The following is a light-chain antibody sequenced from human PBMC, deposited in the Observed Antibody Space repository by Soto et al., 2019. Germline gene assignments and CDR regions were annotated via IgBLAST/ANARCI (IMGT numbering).Light chain of an antibody. CDR2: LNN. J-gene: IGLJ2*01. Sequence: QSVLTQPPSASGTPGQRVTISCSVSSPTIAGNTVNWYQHVPGMAPKLLIYLNNQRPSGVPDRFSGSKSGTSASLAISALQSEDEAAYYCAAWDDNLHGPIFGGGTKLTVL. V-gene: IGLV1-44*01. CDR3: AAWDDNLHGPI. CDR1: SPTIAGNT.